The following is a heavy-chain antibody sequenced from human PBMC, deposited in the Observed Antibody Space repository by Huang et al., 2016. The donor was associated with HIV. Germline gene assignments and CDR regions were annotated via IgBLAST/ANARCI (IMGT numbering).Heavy chain of an antibody. Sequence: EVQLVESGGDLVKPGGSLRVSCIVSGVTCSNAWMTWVRQGPGKGLDWVGRIKGRTEGASTDYAEAVKGRFIISRDDSQNMLYLQMKRLKTEDTAVYYCATDRRVRNYYDSSGYLDYWGQGTLVTVSS. CDR3: ATDRRVRNYYDSSGYLDY. J-gene: IGHJ4*02. D-gene: IGHD3-22*01. V-gene: IGHV3-15*01. CDR2: IKGRTEGAST. CDR1: GVTCSNAW.